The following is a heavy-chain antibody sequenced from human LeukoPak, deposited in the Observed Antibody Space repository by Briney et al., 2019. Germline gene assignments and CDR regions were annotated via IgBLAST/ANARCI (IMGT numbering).Heavy chain of an antibody. CDR3: ARWYYDFWSGHENNWFDP. CDR1: GYSISSGYY. Sequence: PSETLSLTCTVSGYSISSGYYWGWIRQPPGKGLEWIGSIYHSGSTYYNPSLKSRVTISVDTSKNQFSLKLSSVTAADTAVYYCARWYYDFWSGHENNWFDPWGQGTLVTVSS. D-gene: IGHD3-3*01. V-gene: IGHV4-38-2*02. J-gene: IGHJ5*02. CDR2: IYHSGST.